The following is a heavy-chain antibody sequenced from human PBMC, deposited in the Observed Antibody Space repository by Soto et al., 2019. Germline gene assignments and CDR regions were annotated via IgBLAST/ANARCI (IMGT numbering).Heavy chain of an antibody. J-gene: IGHJ5*02. V-gene: IGHV4-39*01. CDR1: GGSISSSSYY. Sequence: QLQLQESGPGLVKPSETLSLTCTVSGGSISSSSYYWGWIRQPPGKGLEWIGSIYYSGSTYYNPSLKSRVTISVDTSKNQFSLKLSSVTAADTAVYYCARHDSGLMVYAANNWFDPWGQGTLVTVSS. CDR3: ARHDSGLMVYAANNWFDP. CDR2: IYYSGST. D-gene: IGHD2-8*01.